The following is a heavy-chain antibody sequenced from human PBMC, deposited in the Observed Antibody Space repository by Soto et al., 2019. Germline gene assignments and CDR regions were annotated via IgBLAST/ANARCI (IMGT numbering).Heavy chain of an antibody. J-gene: IGHJ6*03. D-gene: IGHD3-3*01. CDR1: GYTFTSYA. CDR2: INAGNGNT. V-gene: IGHV1-3*01. CDR3: ARDSILYYDFWSGYYYHYYMDG. Sequence: ASVKVSCKASGYTFTSYAMHWVRQAPGQRLEWMGWINAGNGNTKYSQKFQGRVTITRDTSASTAYMELSSLRSEDTAVYYCARDSILYYDFWSGYYYHYYMDGCGKGTTVTVSS.